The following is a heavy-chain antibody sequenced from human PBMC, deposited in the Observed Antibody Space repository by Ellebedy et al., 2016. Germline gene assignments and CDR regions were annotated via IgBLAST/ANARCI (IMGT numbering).Heavy chain of an antibody. V-gene: IGHV1-24*01. CDR1: GYTFTSYA. D-gene: IGHD3-10*01. CDR3: ASLYYGSGSYPIY. Sequence: ASVKVSCKASGYTFTSYAMNWVRQAPGKGLEWMGGFDPEDGETIYAQKFQGRVTMTEDTSTDTAYMELSSLRSEDTAVYYCASLYYGSGSYPIYWGQGTLVTVSS. CDR2: FDPEDGET. J-gene: IGHJ4*02.